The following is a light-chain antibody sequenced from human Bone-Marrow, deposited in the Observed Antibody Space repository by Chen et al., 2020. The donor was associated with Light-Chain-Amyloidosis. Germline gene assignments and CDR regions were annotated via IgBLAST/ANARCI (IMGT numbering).Light chain of an antibody. CDR2: RDT. J-gene: IGLJ2*01. V-gene: IGLV3-25*03. CDR1: DLPTKY. Sequence: SYELTQPPSVSVSPGQTARITCSGDDLPTKYAYWYQQKPGQAPVLVIHRDTERPSGISERFSGSSSGTTVTLTISGVQAEDEAAYHCQSADSSGTYEVIFGGGTKLTVL. CDR3: QSADSSGTYEVI.